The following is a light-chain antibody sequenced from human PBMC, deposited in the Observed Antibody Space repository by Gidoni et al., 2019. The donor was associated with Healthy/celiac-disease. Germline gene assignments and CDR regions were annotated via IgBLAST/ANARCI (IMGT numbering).Light chain of an antibody. V-gene: IGKV3-15*01. Sequence: PATLSVSPGERATLSCRASQSVSSNLAWYQQKPGQAPRLRIYGASTRATGIPARFSGSGSGTEFTLTISSLQSEDFAVYYCQQYNNWLTFGGGTKVEIK. CDR1: QSVSSN. J-gene: IGKJ4*01. CDR3: QQYNNWLT. CDR2: GAS.